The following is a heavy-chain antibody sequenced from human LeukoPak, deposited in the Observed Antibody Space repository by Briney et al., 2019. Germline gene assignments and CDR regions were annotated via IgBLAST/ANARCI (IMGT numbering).Heavy chain of an antibody. CDR3: ARDVTSYYGSGSYLNKNWFDP. CDR1: GYTFTGYY. Sequence: ASVKVSCKASGYTFTGYYMHWVRQAPGQGLEWMGWINPNSGGTNYAQKFQGRVTMTRDTSISTAYMELSRLRSDDTAVYYCARDVTSYYGSGSYLNKNWFDPWGQGTLVTVSS. D-gene: IGHD3-10*01. V-gene: IGHV1-2*02. CDR2: INPNSGGT. J-gene: IGHJ5*02.